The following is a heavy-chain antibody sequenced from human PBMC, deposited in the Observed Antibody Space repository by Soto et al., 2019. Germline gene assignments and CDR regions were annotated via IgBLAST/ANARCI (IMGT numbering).Heavy chain of an antibody. Sequence: SVRGRFTISRDTSKNMLFLQMNSLRAEDTAVYYCAKDANYDMLAGYYYYWGQGTLVTVSS. V-gene: IGHV3-23*01. D-gene: IGHD3-9*01. J-gene: IGHJ4*02. CDR3: AKDANYDMLAGYYYY.